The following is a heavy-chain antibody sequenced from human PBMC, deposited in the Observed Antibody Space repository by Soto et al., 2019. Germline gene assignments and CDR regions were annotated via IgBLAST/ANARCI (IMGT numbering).Heavy chain of an antibody. D-gene: IGHD3-16*02. Sequence: GGSLRLSCAASGFTFSNFAMTWVRQAPGKGLEWVSSITSRGDSIFYADSVQGRFTISRDNSKDILYLQMNSLRADDTAVYYCVPFGAPAAYVWGSYRSNGGYYFEYWGLGTLVTVSS. J-gene: IGHJ4*02. CDR3: VPFGAPAAYVWGSYRSNGGYYFEY. V-gene: IGHV3-23*01. CDR1: GFTFSNFA. CDR2: ITSRGDSI.